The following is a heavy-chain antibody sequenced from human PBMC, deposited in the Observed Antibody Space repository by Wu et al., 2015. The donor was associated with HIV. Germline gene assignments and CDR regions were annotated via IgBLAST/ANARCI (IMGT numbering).Heavy chain of an antibody. D-gene: IGHD4-17*01. V-gene: IGHV1-8*01. CDR1: GYTFTSYD. CDR2: MNPNSGNT. J-gene: IGHJ5*02. CDR3: AIRDREDYGDACWFDP. Sequence: QVQLVQSGAEVKKPGASVKVSCKASGYTFTSYDINWVRQATGQGLEWMGWMNPNSGNTGYAQKFQGRVTMTRNTSISTAYMELSSLRSEDTAVYYCAIRDREDYGDACWFDPWGQGTLVTVSS.